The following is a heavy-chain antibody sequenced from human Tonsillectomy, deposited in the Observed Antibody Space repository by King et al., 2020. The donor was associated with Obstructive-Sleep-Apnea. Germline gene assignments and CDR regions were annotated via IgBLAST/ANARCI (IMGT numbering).Heavy chain of an antibody. V-gene: IGHV3-30*18. J-gene: IGHJ6*02. Sequence: QLVQSGGGVVQPGRSLRLSCAASGLTFSSHGMHWVRQAPGKGLEWVAIISYDGSEKFYADSVKGRFTISRDNSKNTLYLQMNSLRAEDTAVYYCAKVKNSYRTAWKYYYYGMDVWGQGTTVTVSS. CDR3: AKVKNSYRTAWKYYYYGMDV. CDR2: ISYDGSEK. CDR1: GLTFSSHG. D-gene: IGHD1-26*01.